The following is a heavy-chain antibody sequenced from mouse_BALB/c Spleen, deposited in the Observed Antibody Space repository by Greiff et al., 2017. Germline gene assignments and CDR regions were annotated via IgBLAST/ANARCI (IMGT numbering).Heavy chain of an antibody. CDR1: GYTFTSYW. CDR2: IFPGTGTT. CDR3: ASGGNSLLRLRFAY. J-gene: IGHJ3*01. D-gene: IGHD1-2*01. Sequence: VQLQQSGAELVKPGASVKLSCKTSGYTFTSYWIQWVKQRPGQGLGWIGEIFPGTGTTYYNEKFKGKATLTIDTSSSTAYMQLSSLTSEDSAVYFCASGGNSLLRLRFAYWGQGTLVTVSA. V-gene: IGHV1S132*01.